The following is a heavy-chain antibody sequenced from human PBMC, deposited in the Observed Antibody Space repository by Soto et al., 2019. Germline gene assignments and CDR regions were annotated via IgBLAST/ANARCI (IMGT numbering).Heavy chain of an antibody. CDR1: GFTFSSYW. D-gene: IGHD3-3*01. CDR2: IKQDGSEK. V-gene: IGHV3-7*04. J-gene: IGHJ3*02. Sequence: HPGGSLRLSCAASGFTFSSYWMSWVRQAPGKGLEWVANIKQDGSEKYYVDSVKGRFTISRDNAKNSLYLQMNSLRAEDTAVYYCARVWRFLEWEEIDAFDIWGQGTMVTVSS. CDR3: ARVWRFLEWEEIDAFDI.